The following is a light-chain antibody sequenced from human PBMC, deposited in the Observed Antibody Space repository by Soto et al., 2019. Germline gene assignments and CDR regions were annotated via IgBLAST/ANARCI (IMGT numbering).Light chain of an antibody. J-gene: IGLJ2*01. CDR2: DTS. V-gene: IGLV7-46*01. CDR1: TGAVTSGHY. CDR3: LLSYSGARLVV. Sequence: QAVVTQEPSLTVSPGRTVTLTCGSSTGAVTSGHYPYWFQQKPGQAPRTLIYDTSNKPSWTPARFSGSLLGGKAALTLSGAQAEDEAEYYCLLSYSGARLVVFGGGTKVTVL.